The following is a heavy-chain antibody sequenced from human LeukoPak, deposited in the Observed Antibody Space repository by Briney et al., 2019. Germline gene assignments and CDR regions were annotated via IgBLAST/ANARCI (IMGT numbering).Heavy chain of an antibody. CDR1: GYTFTSYG. D-gene: IGHD3-22*01. Sequence: ASVKVSCKASGYTFTSYGISWVRQAPGQGLEWMGWISAYNGNTNYAQKLQGRVTMTTDTSTSTAYMELRSLRSDDTAVYYCAREAPGIVVAGFDYWGQGTLVTVSS. J-gene: IGHJ4*02. CDR2: ISAYNGNT. CDR3: AREAPGIVVAGFDY. V-gene: IGHV1-18*01.